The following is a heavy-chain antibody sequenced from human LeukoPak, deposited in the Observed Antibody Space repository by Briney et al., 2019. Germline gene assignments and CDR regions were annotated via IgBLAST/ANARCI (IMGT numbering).Heavy chain of an antibody. CDR3: AAGGPRDSSGYHTPGAADY. V-gene: IGHV1-58*01. CDR1: GFTFTSSA. CDR2: IVVGSGNT. J-gene: IGHJ4*02. D-gene: IGHD3-22*01. Sequence: SVKVSCKASGFTFTSSAVQWVRQARGQRLEWIGWIVVGSGNTNYAQKFQERVTITRDMSTSTAYMELSSLRSEDTAAYYCAAGGPRDSSGYHTPGAADYWGQGTLVTVSS.